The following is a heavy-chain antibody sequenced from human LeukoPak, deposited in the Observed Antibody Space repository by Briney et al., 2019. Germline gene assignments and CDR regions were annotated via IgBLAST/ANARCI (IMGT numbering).Heavy chain of an antibody. CDR2: INTDGSIT. J-gene: IGHJ4*02. CDR3: ARDRGSRTGFMVREAYDY. D-gene: IGHD3-10*01. CDR1: GFTFSDYW. V-gene: IGHV3-74*01. Sequence: GGSLRLSCAASGFTFSDYWIHWVRQAPGKGLVWVSRINTDGSITNYADSVKGRFSISRDNAKNTLYLQVSSLRAEDTAVYYCARDRGSRTGFMVREAYDYWGQGTLVTVSS.